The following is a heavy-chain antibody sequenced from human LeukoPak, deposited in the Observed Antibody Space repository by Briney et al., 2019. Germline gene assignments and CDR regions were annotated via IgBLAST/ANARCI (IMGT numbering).Heavy chain of an antibody. D-gene: IGHD3-9*01. CDR1: GLTFSSYA. CDR2: ISYDGTNK. J-gene: IGHJ4*02. CDR3: ARDFGWLSGFDN. V-gene: IGHV3-30-3*01. Sequence: GGSLRLSCAASGLTFSSYAIHWVRQAPGKGLEWVAIISYDGTNKYYADSVRGRFTISRDNSKNTLYLQMNSLRAEDTAVYYCARDFGWLSGFDNWGQGTLVTVSS.